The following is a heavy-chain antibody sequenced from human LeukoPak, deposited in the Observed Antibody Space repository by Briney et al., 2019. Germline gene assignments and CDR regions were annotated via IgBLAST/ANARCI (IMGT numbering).Heavy chain of an antibody. CDR2: TKSDGSEI. V-gene: IGHV3-7*01. CDR1: GMTFSSHW. D-gene: IGHD1-1*01. J-gene: IGHJ4*02. CDR3: ARYCTFRTCSGTKFDS. Sequence: GGSLRLSCAASGMTFSSHWMSWVRQAPGKGLEWLANTKSDGSEIYYLDSVKGRFTISRDNAMNSLYLQMNSLRAEDSAVYYCARYCTFRTCSGTKFDSWGQGTLVTVSS.